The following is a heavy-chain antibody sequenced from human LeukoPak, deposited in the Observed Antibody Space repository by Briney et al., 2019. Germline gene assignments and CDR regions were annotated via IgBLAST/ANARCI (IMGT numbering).Heavy chain of an antibody. V-gene: IGHV3-23*01. CDR2: ISGSGGST. D-gene: IGHD2-21*01. Sequence: HPGGSLRLSYAASGFTFSSYAMSWVRQAPGKGLEWVSAISGSGGSTYYADSVKGRFTISRDNSKNTLYLQMNSLRAEDTAVYYCAKDQAVLLDNYYYYGMDVWGQGTTVTVSS. CDR3: AKDQAVLLDNYYYYGMDV. J-gene: IGHJ6*02. CDR1: GFTFSSYA.